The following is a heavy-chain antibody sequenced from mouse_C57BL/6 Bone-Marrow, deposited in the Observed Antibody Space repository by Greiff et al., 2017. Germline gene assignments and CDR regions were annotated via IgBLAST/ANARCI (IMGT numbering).Heavy chain of an antibody. CDR3: ARHGIYYDYDATY. Sequence: EVMLVESGGDLVKPGGSLKLSCAASGFTFSSYGMSWVRQTPDQRLEWVATISSGGSYTYYPDSVKGRFTISRDNAKNTLYLQMSSLKSEDTAMYYCARHGIYYDYDATYWGQGSLVTVAA. J-gene: IGHJ3*01. D-gene: IGHD2-4*01. CDR1: GFTFSSYG. CDR2: ISSGGSYT. V-gene: IGHV5-6*01.